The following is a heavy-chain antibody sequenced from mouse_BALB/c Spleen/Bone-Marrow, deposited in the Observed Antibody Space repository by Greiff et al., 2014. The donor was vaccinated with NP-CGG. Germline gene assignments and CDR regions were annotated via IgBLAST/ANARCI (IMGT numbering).Heavy chain of an antibody. J-gene: IGHJ3*01. CDR1: GYSITSGYY. Sequence: VQLQQPGPGLVKPSQSLSLTCSVTGYSITSGYYWNWIRQFPGNKLEWMGYISYDGSNNYNPSLKNRISITRDTSKNQFFLKLNSVTTEDTATYYCARAAYWGQGTLVTVSA. CDR3: ARAAY. V-gene: IGHV3-6*02. CDR2: ISYDGSN.